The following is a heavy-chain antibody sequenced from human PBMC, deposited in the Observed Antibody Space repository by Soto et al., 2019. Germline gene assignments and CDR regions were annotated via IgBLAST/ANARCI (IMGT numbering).Heavy chain of an antibody. V-gene: IGHV3-64*01. D-gene: IGHD2-2*01. CDR3: ARAYCSSTSCHRPDRATSDY. J-gene: IGHJ4*02. CDR2: ISSNGGST. CDR1: GFTFSSYA. Sequence: GGSLRLSCAASGFTFSSYAMHWVRQAPGKGLEYVSAISSNGGSTYYANSVKGRFTISRDNSKNTLYLQMGSLRAEDMAVYYCARAYCSSTSCHRPDRATSDYWGQGT.